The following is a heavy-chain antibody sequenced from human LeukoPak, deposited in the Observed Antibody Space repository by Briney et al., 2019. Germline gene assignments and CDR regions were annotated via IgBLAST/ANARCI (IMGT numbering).Heavy chain of an antibody. D-gene: IGHD3-3*01. CDR2: ISTTSSTI. Sequence: GGSLRLSCAASGFTFSSFGMNWVRQAPGKGLEWVSYISTTSSTIFYADSVKGRFTISRDNAKNSVYLQMNSLGVEDTAVYYCARVGNPLVTVFAWFDPWGQGTLVTVSS. J-gene: IGHJ5*02. V-gene: IGHV3-48*01. CDR3: ARVGNPLVTVFAWFDP. CDR1: GFTFSSFG.